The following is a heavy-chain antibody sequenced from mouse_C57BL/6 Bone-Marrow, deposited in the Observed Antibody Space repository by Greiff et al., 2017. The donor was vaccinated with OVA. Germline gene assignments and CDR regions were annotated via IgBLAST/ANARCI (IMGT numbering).Heavy chain of an antibody. V-gene: IGHV10-1*01. D-gene: IGHD1-1*01. CDR2: IRSKSNNYAT. CDR1: GFSFNTYA. Sequence: EVQGVESGGGLVQPKGSLKLSCAASGFSFNTYAMNWVRQAPGKGLEWVARIRSKSNNYATYYADSVKDRFTISRDDSESMLYLQMNNLKTEDTAMYYCVRHHYYYIYFDYWGQGTTLTVSS. CDR3: VRHHYYYIYFDY. J-gene: IGHJ2*01.